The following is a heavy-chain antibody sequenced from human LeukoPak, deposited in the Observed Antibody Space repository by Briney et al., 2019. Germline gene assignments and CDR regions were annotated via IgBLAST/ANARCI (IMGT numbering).Heavy chain of an antibody. CDR2: IHPGDSDT. Sequence: AEALKISCKGSGYSFTNFWIGWVRQMPGKGLEWMGIIHPGDSDTRYSPSFQGQVTISADKSISTAYLQWNSLKASDTAMYYCARRSGSYFDYWGQGTLVTVSS. CDR1: GYSFTNFW. D-gene: IGHD1-26*01. CDR3: ARRSGSYFDY. V-gene: IGHV5-51*01. J-gene: IGHJ4*02.